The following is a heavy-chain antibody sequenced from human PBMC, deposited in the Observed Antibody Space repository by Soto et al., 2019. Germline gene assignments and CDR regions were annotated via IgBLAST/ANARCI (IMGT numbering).Heavy chain of an antibody. CDR2: IYNSGST. Sequence: SEPLSITCSVSCGYISGRYYSWIWIRQPPGKGLECIWFIYNSGSTYYNSSLKSRVTISVDRSKNHFFLNLTSVTAADTAVYYCATYSKFFQIWGQGTKVTVSS. CDR1: CGYISGRYYS. D-gene: IGHD4-4*01. V-gene: IGHV4-30-2*01. CDR3: ATYSKFFQI. J-gene: IGHJ3*02.